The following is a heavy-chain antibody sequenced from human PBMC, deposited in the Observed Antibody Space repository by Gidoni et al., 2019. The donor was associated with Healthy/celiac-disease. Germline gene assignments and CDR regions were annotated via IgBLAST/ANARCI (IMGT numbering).Heavy chain of an antibody. J-gene: IGHJ4*02. CDR1: GGSISSSNW. Sequence: GTLSLTCAVSGGSISSSNWWSWVRQPPGKGLEWIGEIYHSGSTNYNPSLKSRVTISVDKSKNQFSLKLSSVTAADTAVYYCRVRGGMGTPFDYWGQGTLVTVSS. V-gene: IGHV4-4*02. CDR3: RVRGGMGTPFDY. CDR2: IYHSGST. D-gene: IGHD3-10*01.